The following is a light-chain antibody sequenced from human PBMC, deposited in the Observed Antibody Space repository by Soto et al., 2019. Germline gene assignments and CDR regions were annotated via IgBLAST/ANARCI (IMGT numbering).Light chain of an antibody. CDR2: LNS. J-gene: IGKJ3*01. V-gene: IGKV2-28*01. Sequence: DIVMTQSPLSLPVTPGEPASIYCRSSQSLLHSNGYNYLDWYLQKPGQSPQLLIYLNSNRASGVPDRFSGSGSGTDFTLKISRVEAEDVGVYYCMQALQTPFTFGPGTKVEIK. CDR3: MQALQTPFT. CDR1: QSLLHSNGYNY.